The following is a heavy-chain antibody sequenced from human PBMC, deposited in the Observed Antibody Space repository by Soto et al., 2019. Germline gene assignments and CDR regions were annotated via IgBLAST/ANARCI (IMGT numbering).Heavy chain of an antibody. CDR3: ARDQGGRRYYYYYGMDV. Sequence: SGGSLRLSCAASGFTFSSYAMHWVRQAPGKGLEWVAVISYDGSNKYYADSVKGRFTISRDNSKNTLYLQMNSLRAEDTAVYYCARDQGGRRYYYYYGMDVWGQGTTVTVSS. J-gene: IGHJ6*02. D-gene: IGHD2-15*01. CDR1: GFTFSSYA. V-gene: IGHV3-30-3*01. CDR2: ISYDGSNK.